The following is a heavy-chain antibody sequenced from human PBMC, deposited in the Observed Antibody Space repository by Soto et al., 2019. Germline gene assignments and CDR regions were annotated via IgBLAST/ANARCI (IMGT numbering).Heavy chain of an antibody. CDR2: IYYSGST. D-gene: IGHD4-17*01. CDR1: GGSISSGGYY. CDR3: ARDSYGDYPDY. V-gene: IGHV4-31*03. J-gene: IGHJ4*02. Sequence: QVPLQESGPGLVKPSQTLSLTCTVSGGSISSGGYYWSWIRQHPGKGLEWIGYIYYSGSTYYNPSLQSRVTISVDTSKNQFSLKLSSVTAADTAVYYCARDSYGDYPDYWGQGTLVTVSS.